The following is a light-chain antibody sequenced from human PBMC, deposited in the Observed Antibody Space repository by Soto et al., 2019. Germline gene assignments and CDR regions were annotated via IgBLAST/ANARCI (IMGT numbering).Light chain of an antibody. CDR2: SAS. V-gene: IGKV1-39*01. CDR1: RTISNF. J-gene: IGKJ1*01. Sequence: DIQMTQSPSSLSASVGDRVTLTCRASRTISNFLNWYQQKPGKAPTLLVYSASYLQSGVPSRFSAGGSETDFPLTISNLQTEDFATYYCQQSYSTPRTFGQGTQVESK. CDR3: QQSYSTPRT.